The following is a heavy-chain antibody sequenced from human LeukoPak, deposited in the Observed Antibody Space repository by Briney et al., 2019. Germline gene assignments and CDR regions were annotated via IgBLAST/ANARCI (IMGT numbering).Heavy chain of an antibody. CDR2: INTDGSST. Sequence: PGGSLRLSCAASGFTFSSYWMHWVRQAPGKGLVWVSRINTDGSSTSYADSVKGRFTISRDNAKNTLYLQMNSLRAEDTAVYYCARAGYCSSTSCPGPLRYWGQGTLVTVSS. CDR3: ARAGYCSSTSCPGPLRY. D-gene: IGHD2-2*01. J-gene: IGHJ4*02. CDR1: GFTFSSYW. V-gene: IGHV3-74*01.